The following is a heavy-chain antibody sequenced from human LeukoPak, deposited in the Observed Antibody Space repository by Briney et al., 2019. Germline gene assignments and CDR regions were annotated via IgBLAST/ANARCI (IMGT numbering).Heavy chain of an antibody. CDR1: GGSVSSGSYY. J-gene: IGHJ6*04. Sequence: SETLSLTCTVSGGSVSSGSYYWSWIRQPPGKGLEWIGYIYYSGSTNYNPSLKSRVTISVDTSKNQFSLKLSSVTAADMAVYYCARDNYGDYYYYGMDVWGKGTTVTVSS. CDR2: IYYSGST. V-gene: IGHV4-61*01. CDR3: ARDNYGDYYYYGMDV. D-gene: IGHD4-17*01.